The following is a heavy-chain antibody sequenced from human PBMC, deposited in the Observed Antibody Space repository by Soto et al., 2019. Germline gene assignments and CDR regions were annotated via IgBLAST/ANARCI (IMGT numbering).Heavy chain of an antibody. CDR3: AKHSADLLFDY. D-gene: IGHD3-10*01. CDR2: ISGNSSST. V-gene: IGHV3-23*01. J-gene: IGHJ4*02. Sequence: GGSLRLSCAASGFTFSSYAMTWVRQAPGKGLEWVSIISGNSSSTNYAGSVKGRFTISRDNSKNTLYLQMNNLRAEDTAVYYCAKHSADLLFDYWGQGTLVTVSS. CDR1: GFTFSSYA.